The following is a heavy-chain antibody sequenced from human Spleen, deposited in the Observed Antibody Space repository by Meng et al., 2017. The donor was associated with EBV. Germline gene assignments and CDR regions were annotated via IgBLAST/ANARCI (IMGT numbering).Heavy chain of an antibody. Sequence: VQAGATVKKPPSAVSLSCDTSAKTYDSWNSSWGPQARGQWLEGRKENIPKWYKAYYTQKFQSRITNTADQSTRTPYPELASLRADNTAMYYCAIEQCSSIDYWGQGTLVTVSS. CDR3: AIEQCSSIDY. V-gene: IGHV1-69*01. CDR2: NIPKWYKA. D-gene: IGHD6-6*01. CDR1: AKTYDSWN. J-gene: IGHJ4*02.